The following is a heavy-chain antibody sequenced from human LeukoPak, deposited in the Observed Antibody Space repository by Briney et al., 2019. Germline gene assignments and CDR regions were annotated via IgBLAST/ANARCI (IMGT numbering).Heavy chain of an antibody. CDR3: ARRTGWVDP. Sequence: SEILSLTCIVSGGSIARGGYSWTWLRQPPGKGLEWIGGIYETGNSHYNPSLKSRVTISVDFAKNHFSLSLTTVTAADTAVYYCARRTGWVDPWGQGTLVTVSS. CDR1: GGSIARGGYS. J-gene: IGHJ5*02. V-gene: IGHV4-30-2*01. CDR2: IYETGNS.